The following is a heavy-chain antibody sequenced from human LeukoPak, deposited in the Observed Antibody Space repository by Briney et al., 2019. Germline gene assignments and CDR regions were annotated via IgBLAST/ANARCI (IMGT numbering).Heavy chain of an antibody. CDR3: ARDRHGYSYGSVDY. J-gene: IGHJ4*02. CDR2: ISAYNGNT. CDR1: GGTFSSYA. V-gene: IGHV1-18*01. D-gene: IGHD5-18*01. Sequence: ASVKVSCKASGGTFSSYAISWVRQAPGQGLEWMGWISAYNGNTNYAQKLQGRVTMTTDTSTSTAYMELRSLRSDDTAVYYCARDRHGYSYGSVDYWGQGTLVTVSS.